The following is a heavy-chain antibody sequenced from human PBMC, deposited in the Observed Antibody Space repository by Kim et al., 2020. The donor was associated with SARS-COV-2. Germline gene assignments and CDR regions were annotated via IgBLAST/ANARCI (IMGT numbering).Heavy chain of an antibody. CDR3: ANAPYGSGYYYV. J-gene: IGHJ4*02. Sequence: SETLSLTCTVSGGSISSGGFYWSWIRQHPGKGLEWIGYIYYSGSTYYNPSLKSRVTISVDTSKNQFSLKLRSVTAADTAVYYCANAPYGSGYYYVWGQGTLVTVS. V-gene: IGHV4-31*03. D-gene: IGHD3-22*01. CDR2: IYYSGST. CDR1: GGSISSGGFY.